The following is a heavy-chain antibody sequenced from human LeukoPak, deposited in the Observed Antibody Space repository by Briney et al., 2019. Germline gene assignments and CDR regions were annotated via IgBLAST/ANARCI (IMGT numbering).Heavy chain of an antibody. CDR2: IYYSGST. J-gene: IGHJ3*02. V-gene: IGHV4-31*03. CDR3: ASGVFGYGDRGAFDI. CDR1: GGSISSGGYY. Sequence: SETLSLTCTVSGGSISSGGYYWSWLRQHPGKGLEWIGNIYYSGSTYYNPSLKSRVTISVDTSKNQFSLKLSSVTAADTAVYYCASGVFGYGDRGAFDIWGQGTMVTVSS. D-gene: IGHD4-17*01.